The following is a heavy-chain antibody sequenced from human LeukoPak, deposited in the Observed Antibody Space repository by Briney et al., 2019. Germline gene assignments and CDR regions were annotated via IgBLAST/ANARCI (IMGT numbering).Heavy chain of an antibody. D-gene: IGHD4-17*01. J-gene: IGHJ4*02. V-gene: IGHV3-7*01. Sequence: GSMRLSCAASEFTVSSYWMSWVRQAPGKGLERVANIKQDGSEKYYVDSVKGRITISRDNAKNSLYLQMNSLRAEDTAVYYCATTDYWGQGTLVTVSS. CDR3: ATTDY. CDR1: EFTVSSYW. CDR2: IKQDGSEK.